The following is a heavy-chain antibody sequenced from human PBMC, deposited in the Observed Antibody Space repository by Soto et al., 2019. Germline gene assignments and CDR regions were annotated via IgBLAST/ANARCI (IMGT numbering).Heavy chain of an antibody. Sequence: PSETLSLTCTVSGGSISSSSYYWGWIRQPPGKGLEWSGSLYYSGSTDYTPSLKSRVTLSVDTSNNQFSLKLSSVTAADTAVYYCASDLTGYSTYYGMDVWGHGTTVTVSS. D-gene: IGHD6-13*01. CDR3: ASDLTGYSTYYGMDV. J-gene: IGHJ6*02. CDR2: LYYSGST. CDR1: GGSISSSSYY. V-gene: IGHV4-39*01.